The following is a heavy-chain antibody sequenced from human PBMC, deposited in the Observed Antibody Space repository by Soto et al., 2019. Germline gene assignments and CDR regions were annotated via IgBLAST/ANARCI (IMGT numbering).Heavy chain of an antibody. V-gene: IGHV4-31*03. CDR2: IYYSGST. CDR1: GGSISSGGYY. J-gene: IGHJ4*02. Sequence: QVQLQESGPGLVKPSQTLSLTCTVSGGSISSGGYYWSWIRQHPGKGLEWIGYIYYSGSTYNPSLKSRVTISVDTSKNQFSLKLSSVTAADTAVYYCAREIAVAGTVWYFDYWGQGTLVTVSS. CDR3: AREIAVAGTVWYFDY. D-gene: IGHD6-19*01.